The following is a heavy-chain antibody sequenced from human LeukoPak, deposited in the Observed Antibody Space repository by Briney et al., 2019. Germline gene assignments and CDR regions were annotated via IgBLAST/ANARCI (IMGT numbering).Heavy chain of an antibody. CDR3: ARDRCTNGVCYTFAY. Sequence: PGGSLRLSCVASGFTFSSYAMHWVRQAPGKGLEWVAVISYDGSNKYYADSVKGRFTISRDNSKNTLYLQMNSLRAEDTAVYYCARDRCTNGVCYTFAYWGQGTLVTVSS. V-gene: IGHV3-30-3*01. CDR2: ISYDGSNK. CDR1: GFTFSSYA. J-gene: IGHJ4*02. D-gene: IGHD2-8*01.